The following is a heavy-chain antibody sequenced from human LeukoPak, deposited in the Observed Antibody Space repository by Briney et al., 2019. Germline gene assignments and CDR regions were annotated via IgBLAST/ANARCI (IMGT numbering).Heavy chain of an antibody. V-gene: IGHV4-31*03. CDR3: AREFTGYPPAAFDI. Sequence: SQTLSLTCTVSGGSISSGGYYWSWIRQHPGKGLEWIGYIYYSGSTYYNPSLKSRVTISVDTSKNQFPLKLSSVTAADTAVYYCAREFTGYPPAAFDIWGQGTMVTVSS. CDR1: GGSISSGGYY. J-gene: IGHJ3*02. D-gene: IGHD5-12*01. CDR2: IYYSGST.